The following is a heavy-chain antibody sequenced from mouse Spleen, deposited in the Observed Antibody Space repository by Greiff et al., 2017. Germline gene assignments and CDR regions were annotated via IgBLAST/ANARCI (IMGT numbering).Heavy chain of an antibody. CDR1: GYTFTSYW. CDR3: ARENY. CDR2: IDPSDSYT. V-gene: IGHV1-69*01. Sequence: QVQLQQPGAELVMPGASVKLSCKASGYTFTSYWMHWVKQRPGQGLEWIGEIDPSDSYTNYNQKFKGKATLTVDKSSSTAYMQLSSLTSEDSAVYYCARENYWGQGTTLTVSS. J-gene: IGHJ2*01.